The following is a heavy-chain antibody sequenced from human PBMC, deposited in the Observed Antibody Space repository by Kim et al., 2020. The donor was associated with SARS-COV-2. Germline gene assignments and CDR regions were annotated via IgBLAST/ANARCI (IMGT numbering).Heavy chain of an antibody. Sequence: GGSLRLSCAASGFTFSSYAMSWVRQAPGKGLEWVSAISGSGGSTYYADSVKGRFTISRDNSKNTLYLQMNSLRAEDMAVYYCAKVQQLVPTPHNWFDPWGQGTLVTVSS. CDR1: GFTFSSYA. J-gene: IGHJ5*02. V-gene: IGHV3-23*01. D-gene: IGHD6-13*01. CDR2: ISGSGGST. CDR3: AKVQQLVPTPHNWFDP.